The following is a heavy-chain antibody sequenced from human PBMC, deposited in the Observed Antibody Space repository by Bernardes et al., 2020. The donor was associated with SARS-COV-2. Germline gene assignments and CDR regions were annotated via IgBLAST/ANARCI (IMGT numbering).Heavy chain of an antibody. CDR1: GYSLTNYW. CDR3: ALAGTWRGPFDY. V-gene: IGHV5-51*01. D-gene: IGHD3-10*01. Sequence: GESRKISCKGSGYSLTNYWIGWVRQMPGKGLEWMGVIYPGDSDTIYSPSFHGQVTISVDKSISTAYLQWSSLKASDTAMYYCALAGTWRGPFDYWGQGSLVTVSS. J-gene: IGHJ4*02. CDR2: IYPGDSDT.